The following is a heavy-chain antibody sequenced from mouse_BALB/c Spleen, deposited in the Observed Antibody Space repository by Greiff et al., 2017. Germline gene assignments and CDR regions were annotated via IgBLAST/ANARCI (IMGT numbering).Heavy chain of an antibody. CDR3: SRACYYGNYAMDY. J-gene: IGHJ4*01. CDR1: GYTFTSYW. D-gene: IGHD1-1*01. V-gene: IGHV1-9*01. CDR2: ILPGSGST. Sequence: VQLQESGAELMKPGASVKMSCKATGYTFTSYWIEWVKQRPGHGLEWIGEILPGSGSTNYNEKFKGKATFTADTSSNAAYMQLSSLTSDDSAVYDCSRACYYGNYAMDYWGQGTSLTVSS.